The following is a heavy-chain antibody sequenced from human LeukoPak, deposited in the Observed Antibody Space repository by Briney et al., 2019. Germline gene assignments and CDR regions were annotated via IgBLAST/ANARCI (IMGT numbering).Heavy chain of an antibody. CDR3: ATLSSMVRGVIVLEDWFDP. Sequence: RWASVKVSCKVSGYTLTELSMHWVRQAPGKGLEWMGGFDPEDGETIYAQKFQGRVTMTEDTSTDTAYMELSSLRSEDTAVYYCATLSSMVRGVIVLEDWFDPWGQGTLVTVSS. V-gene: IGHV1-24*01. J-gene: IGHJ5*02. CDR1: GYTLTELS. CDR2: FDPEDGET. D-gene: IGHD3-10*01.